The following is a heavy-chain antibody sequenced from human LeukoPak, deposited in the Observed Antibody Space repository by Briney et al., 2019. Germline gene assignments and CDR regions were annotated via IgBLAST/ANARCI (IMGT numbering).Heavy chain of an antibody. V-gene: IGHV1-69*04. CDR1: GYTFTSYG. CDR2: IIPILGIA. D-gene: IGHD4-17*01. J-gene: IGHJ4*02. CDR3: ARDPSPTVTTKLDY. Sequence: SVKVSCKASGYTFTSYGISWVRQAPGQGLEWMGRIIPILGIANYAQKFQGRVTITADKSTSTAYMELSSLRSEDTAVYYCARDPSPTVTTKLDYWGQGTLVTVSS.